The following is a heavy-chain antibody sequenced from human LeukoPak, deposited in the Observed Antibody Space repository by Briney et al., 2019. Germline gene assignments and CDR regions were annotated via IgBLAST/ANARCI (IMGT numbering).Heavy chain of an antibody. CDR1: GGSFSDYY. CDR2: IDHSGNP. D-gene: IGHD5-12*01. CDR3: AGDSGYFDAFDI. V-gene: IGHV4-34*01. J-gene: IGHJ3*02. Sequence: SETLSLTCVVYGGSFSDYYWSRIRQTPGKGLEWIGEIDHSGNPYYNPSLKSRVNIFADTSKNQFSLKLTSVTAAETAVYYCAGDSGYFDAFDIWGQGTMVTVSS.